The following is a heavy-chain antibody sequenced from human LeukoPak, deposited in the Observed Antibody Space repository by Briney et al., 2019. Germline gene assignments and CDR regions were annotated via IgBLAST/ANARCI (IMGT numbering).Heavy chain of an antibody. D-gene: IGHD6-19*01. J-gene: IGHJ4*02. Sequence: SETLSLTCTVSGGSISSYYWSWIRQPPGKGLEWIGYIYYSGNTNCNPSLKSRVTISVDTSKNQFSLKLSSVTAADTAVYYCARVLRQWLVKTDWGQGTLVTVSS. CDR1: GGSISSYY. V-gene: IGHV4-59*12. CDR2: IYYSGNT. CDR3: ARVLRQWLVKTD.